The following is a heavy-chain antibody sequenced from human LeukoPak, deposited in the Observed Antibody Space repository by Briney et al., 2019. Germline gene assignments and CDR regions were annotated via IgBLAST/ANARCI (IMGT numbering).Heavy chain of an antibody. D-gene: IGHD3-3*01. Sequence: SETLSLTCTVSGGSISSYYWSWMRQPPGKGLEWIGYIYYGGSTNYNPSLKSRVTISVDASKNQFSLKLSSVTAADTAVYYCASVSGFWSGYPNWFDPWGQGTLVTVSS. CDR2: IYYGGST. J-gene: IGHJ5*02. CDR3: ASVSGFWSGYPNWFDP. V-gene: IGHV4-59*01. CDR1: GGSISSYY.